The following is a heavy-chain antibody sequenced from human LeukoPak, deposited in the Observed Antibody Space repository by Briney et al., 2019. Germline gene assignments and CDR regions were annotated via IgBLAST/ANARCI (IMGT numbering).Heavy chain of an antibody. V-gene: IGHV3-23*01. CDR1: GFTFSSYA. D-gene: IGHD5-12*01. Sequence: GSLRLSCAASGFTFSSYAMSWVRQAPGKGLEWVSSISGYGGTTYYADSVKGRFTISRDNSKSTMSLQMNSLRGEDTAVYYCAEVRKGATTEDHWGQGTLVTVSS. CDR3: AEVRKGATTEDH. CDR2: ISGYGGTT. J-gene: IGHJ4*02.